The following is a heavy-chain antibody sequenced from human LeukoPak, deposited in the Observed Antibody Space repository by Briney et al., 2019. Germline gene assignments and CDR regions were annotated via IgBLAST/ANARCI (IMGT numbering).Heavy chain of an antibody. V-gene: IGHV4-31*03. CDR1: GGSISSGCYY. CDR2: IYYSGST. CDR3: ARGLSGYYYYYMDV. D-gene: IGHD3-22*01. J-gene: IGHJ6*03. Sequence: SETLSLTCTVSGGSISSGCYYWSWIRQHPGQGLEWIGYIYYSGSTYYNPSLKSRVTISVDTSKNQFSLKLSSVTAADTAVYYCARGLSGYYYYYMDVWGKGTTVTVSS.